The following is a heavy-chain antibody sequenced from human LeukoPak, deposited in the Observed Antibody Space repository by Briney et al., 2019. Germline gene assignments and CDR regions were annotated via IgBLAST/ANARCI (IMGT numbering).Heavy chain of an antibody. CDR2: INANSGGT. CDR3: ARVRDGYNYGSNWFDP. CDR1: GYTFIGYY. V-gene: IGHV1-2*02. Sequence: ASVKVSCKASGYTFIGYYMHWVRQAPGQGLEWMGWINANSGGTNYAQKFQGGVTMTRDTSISTAYMELSRLRSDDTAVYYCARVRDGYNYGSNWFDPWGQGTLVTVSS. J-gene: IGHJ5*02. D-gene: IGHD5-18*01.